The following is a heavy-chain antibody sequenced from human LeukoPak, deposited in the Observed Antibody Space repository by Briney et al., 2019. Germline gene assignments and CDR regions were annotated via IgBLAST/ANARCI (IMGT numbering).Heavy chain of an antibody. D-gene: IGHD3-3*01. CDR2: ISPSSFSI. J-gene: IGHJ4*02. CDR3: ARGRQDFLFDY. Sequence: PGGSLRLSCAASDFMFATYTMNWVRQAPGKGLEWVSSISPSSFSIYYADSLKGRFTISRDNAKNSLFLQMNSLRAEDTAIYYCARGRQDFLFDYWGQGTLVTVSS. CDR1: DFMFATYT. V-gene: IGHV3-21*04.